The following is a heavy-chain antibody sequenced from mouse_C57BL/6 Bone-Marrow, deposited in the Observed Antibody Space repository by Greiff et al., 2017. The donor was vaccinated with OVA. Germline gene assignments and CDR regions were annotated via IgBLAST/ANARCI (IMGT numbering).Heavy chain of an antibody. CDR2: ISYDGSN. CDR1: GYSITSGYY. D-gene: IGHD1-1*01. V-gene: IGHV3-6*01. CDR3: ARDRTYGSSPFAY. J-gene: IGHJ3*01. Sequence: EVQLQESGPGLVKPSQSLSLTCSVTGYSITSGYYWNWIRQFPGNKLEWMGYISYDGSNNYNPSLKNRISITRDTSKNQFFLKLNSVTTEDTATYYCARDRTYGSSPFAYWGQGTLVTVSA.